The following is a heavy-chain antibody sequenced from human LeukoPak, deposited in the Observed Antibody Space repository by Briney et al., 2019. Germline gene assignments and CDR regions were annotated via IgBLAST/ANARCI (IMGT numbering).Heavy chain of an antibody. J-gene: IGHJ4*02. D-gene: IGHD1-7*01. V-gene: IGHV1-24*01. CDR2: FDPEDGET. CDR3: ATARRYPELPDY. Sequence: ASVKVPCKVSRYTLTELSMHWVRQAPGKGLEWMGGFDPEDGETIYAQKFQGRVTMTEDTSTDTAYMELSSLRSEDTAVYYCATARRYPELPDYWGQGTLVTVSS. CDR1: RYTLTELS.